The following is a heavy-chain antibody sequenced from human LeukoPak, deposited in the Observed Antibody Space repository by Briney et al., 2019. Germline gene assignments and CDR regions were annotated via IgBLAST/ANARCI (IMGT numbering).Heavy chain of an antibody. J-gene: IGHJ4*02. V-gene: IGHV3-15*01. CDR1: GFTFSNAW. CDR3: TTGVTGTDFDY. Sequence: GGSLRLSCAASGFTFSNAWMSWVRQAPGKGLEWVGRIKSKTDGGTTDYAAPVKGRFTISRDDSKNTLYLQMNSLKTEDTAVHYCTTGVTGTDFDYWGQGTLVTVSS. D-gene: IGHD1-20*01. CDR2: IKSKTDGGTT.